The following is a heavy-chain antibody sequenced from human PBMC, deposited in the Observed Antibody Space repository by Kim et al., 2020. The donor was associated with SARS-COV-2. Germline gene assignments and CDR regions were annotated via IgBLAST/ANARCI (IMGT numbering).Heavy chain of an antibody. D-gene: IGHD6-13*01. CDR2: INPNSGGT. J-gene: IGHJ6*02. CDR1: GYTFTGYY. CDR3: ARGKLAADIYYYYGMDV. V-gene: IGHV1-2*06. Sequence: ASVKVSCKASGYTFTGYYMHWVRQAPGQGLEWMGRINPNSGGTNYAQKFQGRVTMTRDTSISTAYMELSRLRSDDTAVYYCARGKLAADIYYYYGMDVWGQGTTVTVSS.